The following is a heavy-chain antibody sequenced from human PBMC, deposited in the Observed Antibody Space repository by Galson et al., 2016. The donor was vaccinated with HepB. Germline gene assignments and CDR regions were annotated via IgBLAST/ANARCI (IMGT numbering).Heavy chain of an antibody. CDR1: GGSLSSSNW. CDR2: VYHSGST. V-gene: IGHV4-4*02. D-gene: IGHD3-16*01. Sequence: SETLSLTCAVSGGSLSSSNWWGWVRQPPGKGLEWIGEVYHSGSTNYKPSLKSRISISVDKSKNQFSLNLSSVTAADTAMYYCARDPRRGFGAFDIWGQGTMVTVSS. J-gene: IGHJ3*02. CDR3: ARDPRRGFGAFDI.